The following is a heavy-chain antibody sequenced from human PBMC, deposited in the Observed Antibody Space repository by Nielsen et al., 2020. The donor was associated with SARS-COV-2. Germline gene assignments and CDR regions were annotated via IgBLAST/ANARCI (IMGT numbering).Heavy chain of an antibody. CDR1: GYTLASYG. J-gene: IGHJ6*02. D-gene: IGHD2-21*02. CDR2: ISGYNGNT. V-gene: IGHV1-18*04. Sequence: ASVKVSCKASGYTLASYGISWVRQAADQGLEWMGWISGYNGNTKYAQKLQGRVTLTTDTSTNIVYMELRSLRSDDSAVYYCASINCGGDCYSPDYYYGMDVWGQGTTVTVSS. CDR3: ASINCGGDCYSPDYYYGMDV.